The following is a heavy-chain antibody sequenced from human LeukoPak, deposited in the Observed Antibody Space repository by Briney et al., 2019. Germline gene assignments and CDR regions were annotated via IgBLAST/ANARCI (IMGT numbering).Heavy chain of an antibody. J-gene: IGHJ4*02. Sequence: ASVNVSCKASGYTFTRYYMHWVRQAPGQGLEWMGIINPSGGSTNYAQKFQGRVTMTRDTSTSTVYMELSSLRSEDTAVYYCAREGEGILTSWGRGTLVTVSS. CDR1: GYTFTRYY. D-gene: IGHD3-9*01. CDR3: AREGEGILTS. V-gene: IGHV1-46*01. CDR2: INPSGGST.